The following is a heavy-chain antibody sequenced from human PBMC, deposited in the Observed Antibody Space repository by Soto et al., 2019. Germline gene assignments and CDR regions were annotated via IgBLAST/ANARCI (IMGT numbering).Heavy chain of an antibody. CDR2: IIPIFGTT. J-gene: IGHJ5*02. D-gene: IGHD3-10*01. CDR1: GGTFSSYA. CDR3: ARAYGSGTYGSLDP. V-gene: IGHV1-69*01. Sequence: QIQLVQSGAEVKKPGSSVKISCKASGGTFSSYAINWVRQAPGQGLEWMGGIIPIFGTTNYAQKFKGRVTVTADDSTTTAYMVLNSLRSEDTAMSYCARAYGSGTYGSLDPWGQGTLVTVYS.